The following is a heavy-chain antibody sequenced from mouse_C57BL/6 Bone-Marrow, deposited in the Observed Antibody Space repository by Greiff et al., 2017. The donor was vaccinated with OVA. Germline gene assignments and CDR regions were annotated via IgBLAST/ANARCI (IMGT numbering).Heavy chain of an antibody. CDR1: GYTFTSYW. CDR3: ARETTGSGMDY. Sequence: VQLQQPGAELVMPGASVKLSCKASGYTFTSYWMHWVKQRPGQGLEWIGEIDPSDSYTNYNQKVKGKSTLTVDKSSSTAYMQLSSLTSEDSAVYYCARETTGSGMDYWGQGTSVTVSS. CDR2: IDPSDSYT. D-gene: IGHD1-1*01. J-gene: IGHJ4*01. V-gene: IGHV1-69*01.